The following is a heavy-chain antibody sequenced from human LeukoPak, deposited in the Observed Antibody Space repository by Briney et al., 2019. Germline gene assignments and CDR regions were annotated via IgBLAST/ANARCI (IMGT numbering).Heavy chain of an antibody. D-gene: IGHD3-9*01. Sequence: GGSLRLSCAASGFTFSNYWMHWVRQAPEEGVLWVSRIKGDGSHTIYADSVKGRFTISRDNAKNTLYLQMKSLRAEDTAVYYCVRDWDHFDFDSWGLGTLVTVSS. CDR3: VRDWDHFDFDS. J-gene: IGHJ5*01. CDR2: IKGDGSHT. CDR1: GFTFSNYW. V-gene: IGHV3-74*01.